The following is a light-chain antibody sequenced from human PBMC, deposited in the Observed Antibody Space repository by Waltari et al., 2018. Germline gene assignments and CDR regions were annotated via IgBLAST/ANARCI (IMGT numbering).Light chain of an antibody. V-gene: IGKV4-1*01. Sequence: DIVMTQSPDSLAVSLGERSTINCKSSQSVLYTSNNMNYLAWYQQRPGQPPKLLIYWASTRESGVPDRFSGSGSGTDFTLTISSLQAEDVALYYCQQYYSTPFTFGPGTKVEIK. CDR3: QQYYSTPFT. J-gene: IGKJ3*01. CDR2: WAS. CDR1: QSVLYTSNNMNY.